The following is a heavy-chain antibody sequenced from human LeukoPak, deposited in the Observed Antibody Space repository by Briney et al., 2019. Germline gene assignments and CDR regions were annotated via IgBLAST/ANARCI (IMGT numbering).Heavy chain of an antibody. Sequence: PGGSLRLSCAASGFTFSIYWMHWVRQAPGKGLEWVSAISGSGGSTYYADSVKGRFTISRDNSKNTLYLQMNSLRAEDTAVYYCAKDGVYYDYVWGSYRPFPFDYSGRGTLVTVSS. V-gene: IGHV3-23*01. J-gene: IGHJ4*02. D-gene: IGHD3-16*02. CDR1: GFTFSIYW. CDR3: AKDGVYYDYVWGSYRPFPFDY. CDR2: ISGSGGST.